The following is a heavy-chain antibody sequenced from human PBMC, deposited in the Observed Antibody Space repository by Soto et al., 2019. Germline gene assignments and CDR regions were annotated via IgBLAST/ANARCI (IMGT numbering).Heavy chain of an antibody. CDR2: IRSKANRYAT. Sequence: GGSLRLSCAASGFTFSGSAMHWVRQASGKGLEWVGRIRSKANRYATAYAESVKGRFTIPRDDSKNTAYLQMNRLKTEDTAVYYCTRAPITMVREFSYYGMDVWGQGTTVTVSS. V-gene: IGHV3-73*01. CDR1: GFTFSGSA. CDR3: TRAPITMVREFSYYGMDV. D-gene: IGHD3-10*01. J-gene: IGHJ6*02.